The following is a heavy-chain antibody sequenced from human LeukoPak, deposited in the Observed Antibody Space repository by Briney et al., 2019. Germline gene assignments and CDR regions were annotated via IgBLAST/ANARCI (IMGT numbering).Heavy chain of an antibody. J-gene: IGHJ6*03. D-gene: IGHD3-22*01. V-gene: IGHV3-48*01. CDR3: AKDGPPYYYDSSGSYYMDV. CDR1: GFTFSSYS. Sequence: GGSLRLSCAASGFTFSSYSMNWVRQAPGKGLEWVSYISSSSSTIYYADSVKGRFTISRDNSKNTLYLQMNSLRAEDTAVYYCAKDGPPYYYDSSGSYYMDVWGKGTTVTVSS. CDR2: ISSSSSTI.